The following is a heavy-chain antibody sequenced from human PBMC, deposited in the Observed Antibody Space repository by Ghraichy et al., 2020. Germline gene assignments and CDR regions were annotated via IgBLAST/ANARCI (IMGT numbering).Heavy chain of an antibody. D-gene: IGHD3-9*01. J-gene: IGHJ6*02. CDR2: ISGSGGST. V-gene: IGHV3-23*01. Sequence: GESLNISCAASGFTFSSYAMSWVRQAPGKGLEWVSAISGSGGSTYYADSVKGRFTISRDNSKNTLYLQMNSLRAEDTAVYYCAKEGYDILTGYQNYYYYYGMDVWGQGTTVTVSS. CDR1: GFTFSSYA. CDR3: AKEGYDILTGYQNYYYYYGMDV.